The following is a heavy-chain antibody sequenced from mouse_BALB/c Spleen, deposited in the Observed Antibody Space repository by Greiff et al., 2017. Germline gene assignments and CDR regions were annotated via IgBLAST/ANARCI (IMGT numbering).Heavy chain of an antibody. Sequence: QVQLKESGAELVRPGASVKLSCKASGYTFTNYGIGWVKQTPGHGLEWIGDIYPGGGYTNYNEKFKGKATLTADTSSSTAYMQHSSLTSDDSAVYFCARFIAPVERLAYWGQGTLVTVSA. J-gene: IGHJ3*01. CDR1: GYTFTNYG. D-gene: IGHD1-1*01. CDR3: ARFIAPVERLAY. CDR2: IYPGGGYT. V-gene: IGHV1-63*02.